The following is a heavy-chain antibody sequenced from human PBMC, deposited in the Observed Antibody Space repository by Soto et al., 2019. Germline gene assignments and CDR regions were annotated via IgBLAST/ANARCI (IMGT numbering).Heavy chain of an antibody. Sequence: QVRLKESGPGLLKPSETLSLTCTVSGGSINRGGYYWSWIRQRPGQGPEWLGHIYYNGNPYSNPSLKSRVTISIDTSRNQFSLQLTSLTAADTAVYYCAREAPTASDAFDVWGQGTMVTIS. CDR2: IYYNGNP. J-gene: IGHJ3*01. CDR3: AREAPTASDAFDV. V-gene: IGHV4-31*03. D-gene: IGHD1-1*01. CDR1: GGSINRGGYY.